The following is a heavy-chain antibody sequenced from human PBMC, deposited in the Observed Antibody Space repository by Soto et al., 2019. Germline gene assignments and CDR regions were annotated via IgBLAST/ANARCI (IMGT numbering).Heavy chain of an antibody. V-gene: IGHV4-34*01. CDR1: GGPFGGFY. D-gene: IGHD3-10*01. J-gene: IGHJ4*02. CDR3: ARGYRISMVILTNNYFDS. CDR2: IHHSGST. Sequence: SETLSLTCAVNGGPFGGFYWTWIRQSPGKGLEWIGEIHHSGSTNYNPSLKGRVNMSLDTSKNQFSLKLKSLTAADTAVYYCARGYRISMVILTNNYFDSWGQGTPVTVSS.